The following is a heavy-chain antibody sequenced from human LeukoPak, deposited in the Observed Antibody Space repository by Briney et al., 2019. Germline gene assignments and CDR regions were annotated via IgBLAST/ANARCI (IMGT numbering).Heavy chain of an antibody. CDR1: GGTFSSYA. J-gene: IGHJ4*02. Sequence: GASVKVSCKASGGTFSSYAICWVRQAPGQGLEWMGGIMTIFGSANYAQKFQGRLTITADESTSTAYMELSSLRSEDTAVYYRARDVYCSSTTCSYYFDYWGQGTLVTVSS. CDR3: ARDVYCSSTTCSYYFDY. V-gene: IGHV1-69*13. CDR2: IMTIFGSA. D-gene: IGHD2-2*01.